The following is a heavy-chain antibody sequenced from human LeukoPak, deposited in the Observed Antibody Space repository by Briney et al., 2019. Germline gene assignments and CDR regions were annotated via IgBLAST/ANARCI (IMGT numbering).Heavy chain of an antibody. V-gene: IGHV3-11*01. CDR3: ASSDCSSTSCYIDY. Sequence: GGSLRLSCAASGYTFSHYYMSWIRQAPGKGLEWVSYISSSGSTIYYADSVKGRFTISSDNAKNSLYLQMNSLRAEDTAVYYCASSDCSSTSCYIDYWGQGTLVTVSP. CDR2: ISSSGSTI. CDR1: GYTFSHYY. J-gene: IGHJ4*02. D-gene: IGHD2-2*02.